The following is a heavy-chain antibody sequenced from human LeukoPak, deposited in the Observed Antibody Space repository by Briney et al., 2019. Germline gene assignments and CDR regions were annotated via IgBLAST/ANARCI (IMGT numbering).Heavy chain of an antibody. CDR1: GGSISSGGHS. CDR3: ASGIAAAGNGYAFDI. CDR2: IYHSGSGST. Sequence: SETLSLACTVSGGSISSGGHSWSWIRQPPGKGLEWIGYIYHSGSGSTYYNPSLKSRVTISIDKSKNQFSLKLSSVTAADTAVYYCASGIAAAGNGYAFDIWGQGTMVTVSS. D-gene: IGHD6-13*01. J-gene: IGHJ3*02. V-gene: IGHV4-30-2*02.